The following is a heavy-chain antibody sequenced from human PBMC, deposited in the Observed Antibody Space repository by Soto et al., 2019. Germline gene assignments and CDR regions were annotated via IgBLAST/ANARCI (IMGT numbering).Heavy chain of an antibody. D-gene: IGHD5-12*01. J-gene: IGHJ4*02. CDR1: GGTFSSYT. Sequence: QVQLVQSGAEVKKPGSSVKVSCKASGGTFSSYTISWVRQAPGQGLEWMGRIIPILGIANYAQKFQGRVTIHADKSTSTAYVEMSSLRSEDTAVYYWARSSGYDHNFDYWGRGTLVAVSS. V-gene: IGHV1-69*02. CDR3: ARSSGYDHNFDY. CDR2: IIPILGIA.